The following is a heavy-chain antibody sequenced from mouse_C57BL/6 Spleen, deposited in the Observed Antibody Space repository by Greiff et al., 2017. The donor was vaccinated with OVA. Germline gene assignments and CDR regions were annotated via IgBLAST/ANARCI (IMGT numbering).Heavy chain of an antibody. Sequence: EVQLVESEGGLVQPGSSMKLSCTASGFTFSDYYMAWVRQVPEKGLEWVANINYDGSSTYYLDSVKSRFIISRDNAKNILYLQMRSLKSEDTATYYCARETHYARDYWGKGASVTVYS. J-gene: IGHJ4*01. CDR2: INYDGSST. V-gene: IGHV5-16*01. CDR1: GFTFSDYY. CDR3: ARETHYARDY.